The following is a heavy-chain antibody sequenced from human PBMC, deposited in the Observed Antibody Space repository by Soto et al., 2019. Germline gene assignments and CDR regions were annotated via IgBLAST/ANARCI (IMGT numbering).Heavy chain of an antibody. CDR3: AKIPLNDYVWGTYRPSS. V-gene: IGHV3-23*01. CDR1: RFTFSSYA. Sequence: EVQLLESGGGLVQPGGSLRLSCVASRFTFSSYAMSWVHQAPGKGLKWVSAISGSGGTTYYADSVKGRFTISRDNSKNTLYLQMNSLRAEDTAVYYCAKIPLNDYVWGTYRPSSWGQGTLVTVSS. J-gene: IGHJ5*02. CDR2: ISGSGGTT. D-gene: IGHD3-16*02.